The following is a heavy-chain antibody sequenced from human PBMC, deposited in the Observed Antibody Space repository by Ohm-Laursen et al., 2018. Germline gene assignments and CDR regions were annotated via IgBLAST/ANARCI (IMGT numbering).Heavy chain of an antibody. J-gene: IGHJ4*02. Sequence: SQTLSLTCSVSGYSISSGYFWGWIRQPPGKGLEWIGSIYHSGSAYYNPSLKSRFTISVDTSKNQFSLKLSSVTAADTAVYYCARMGRSGSYSVYYFDYWGQGTLVTVSS. CDR2: IYHSGSA. CDR1: GYSISSGYF. CDR3: ARMGRSGSYSVYYFDY. D-gene: IGHD3-10*01. V-gene: IGHV4-38-2*01.